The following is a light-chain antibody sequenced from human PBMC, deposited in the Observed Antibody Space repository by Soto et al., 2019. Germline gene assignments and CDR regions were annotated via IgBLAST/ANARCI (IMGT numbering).Light chain of an antibody. Sequence: DIQMTQSPSTLSASVGDRVIITCRASQSPGTWMAWYQQKPGTAPVLLIYDVSKLESGVPSRFSGRASGTEFTLTITSLQPDDFATYYCQQDFSYPFTFCGGTKVEIK. J-gene: IGKJ4*01. CDR1: QSPGTW. CDR2: DVS. CDR3: QQDFSYPFT. V-gene: IGKV1-5*01.